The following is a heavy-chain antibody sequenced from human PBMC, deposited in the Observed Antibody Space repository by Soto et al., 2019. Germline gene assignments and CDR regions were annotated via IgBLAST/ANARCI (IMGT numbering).Heavy chain of an antibody. CDR1: GFTFSSYW. Sequence: EVQLVESGGGLVQPGGSLRLSCEASGFTFSSYWMSWVRQAPGKGLEWVANIKQDGSEKYYVDSVKGRFTVSRDNAKNSLYLQMNSLRAEDTAVYYCARVLMGVAARPETVYFDYWGQGTLVTVSS. CDR2: IKQDGSEK. J-gene: IGHJ4*02. D-gene: IGHD6-6*01. V-gene: IGHV3-7*01. CDR3: ARVLMGVAARPETVYFDY.